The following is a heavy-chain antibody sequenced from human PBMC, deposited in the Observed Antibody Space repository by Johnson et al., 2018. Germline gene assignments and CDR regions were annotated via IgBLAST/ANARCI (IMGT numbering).Heavy chain of an antibody. CDR2: IYYSGST. CDR1: GGPISSYY. Sequence: QVQLQESGPGLVKPSETLSLTCTVSGGPISSYYWSWIRQPPGKGLEWIGYIYYSGSTNYNPSLKSRVTISVDTSKNQFSLKLGSVTAADTAVYFWARDNLCDYCTNGVFHQYYYYGMDVWGQGTTVTVSS. CDR3: ARDNLCDYCTNGVFHQYYYYGMDV. D-gene: IGHD2-8*01. J-gene: IGHJ6*02. V-gene: IGHV4-59*01.